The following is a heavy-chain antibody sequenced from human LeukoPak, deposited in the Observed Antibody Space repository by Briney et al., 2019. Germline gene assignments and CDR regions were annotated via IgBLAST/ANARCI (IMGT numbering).Heavy chain of an antibody. V-gene: IGHV3-7*04. J-gene: IGHJ5*02. Sequence: PGESLRPSCVGSGFTFSSYWMTWVRQAPGKGLEWVANMRQDGSEIYYVDSVKGRFTISRDNGKKSLFLHMNSLRADDTALYYCARGPVASRGITGIDVGVDLWGQGTLVSVSS. D-gene: IGHD1-20*01. CDR3: ARGPVASRGITGIDVGVDL. CDR2: MRQDGSEI. CDR1: GFTFSSYW.